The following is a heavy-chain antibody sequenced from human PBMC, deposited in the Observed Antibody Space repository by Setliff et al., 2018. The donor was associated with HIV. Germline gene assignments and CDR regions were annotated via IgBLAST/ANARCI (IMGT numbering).Heavy chain of an antibody. J-gene: IGHJ6*03. CDR1: GGSISTSRYY. D-gene: IGHD3-10*01. CDR3: ASLDGSESPYIYYYYMDV. V-gene: IGHV4-39*01. CDR2: INYLGNT. Sequence: SETLSLTCTVSGGSISTSRYYWGWIRQPPGKGMEWIGSINYLGNTYYNPSLKSRAAISVGTSKNQISLKLSSVTAAYTAVYYCASLDGSESPYIYYYYMDVWGKGTAVTVS.